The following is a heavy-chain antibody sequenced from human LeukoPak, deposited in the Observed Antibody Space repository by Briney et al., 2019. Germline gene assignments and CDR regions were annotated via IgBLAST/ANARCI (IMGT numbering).Heavy chain of an antibody. CDR2: INPHTGGT. CDR3: ARPYCGGGSCHDYFDY. V-gene: IGHV1-2*02. CDR1: GYTFTSYY. Sequence: ASVKVSCKASGYTFTSYYMHWVRQAPGQGLEWMGWINPHTGGTNYAQKFQGRVTMTRDASLSTAYMELSRLRSDDTAVYYCARPYCGGGSCHDYFDYWGQGTLVTVSS. J-gene: IGHJ4*02. D-gene: IGHD2-15*01.